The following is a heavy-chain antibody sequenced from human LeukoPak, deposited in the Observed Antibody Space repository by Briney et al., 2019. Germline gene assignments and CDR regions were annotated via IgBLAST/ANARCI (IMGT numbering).Heavy chain of an antibody. J-gene: IGHJ3*02. Sequence: SETLSLTCTVSGGSISSGDYYWSWIRQPPGKGLEWIGYIYYSGSTYYNPSLKSRVTISVDTSKNQFSLKLSSVTAADTAVYYCARECKPETLSSSTSCYRAFDIWGQGTMVTVSS. CDR2: IYYSGST. V-gene: IGHV4-30-4*01. CDR1: GGSISSGDYY. D-gene: IGHD2-2*01. CDR3: ARECKPETLSSSTSCYRAFDI.